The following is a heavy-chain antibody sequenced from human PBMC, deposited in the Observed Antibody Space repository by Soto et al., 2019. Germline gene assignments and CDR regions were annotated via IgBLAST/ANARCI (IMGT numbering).Heavy chain of an antibody. J-gene: IGHJ1*01. CDR3: AKERVGRRLSGAEYFQH. V-gene: IGHV3-23*01. CDR2: ISGSGGST. CDR1: GFTFSSYA. Sequence: GGSLRLSCAASGFTFSSYAMSWVRQAPGKGLEWVSAISGSGGSTYYADSVKGRFTISRDNSKNTLYLQMNSLRAEDTAVYYCAKERVGRRLSGAEYFQHWGQGTLVTVSS. D-gene: IGHD6-25*01.